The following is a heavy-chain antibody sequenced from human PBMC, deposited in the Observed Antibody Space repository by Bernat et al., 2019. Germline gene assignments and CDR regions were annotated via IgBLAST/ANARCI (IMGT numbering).Heavy chain of an antibody. CDR2: ISSSGTYI. CDR1: GFTFSIYS. D-gene: IGHD4-23*01. V-gene: IGHV3-21*05. CDR3: ARSGNGYNWFDP. Sequence: EVQLVESGGGLVKPGGSLRLSCAASGFTFSIYSMNWVRQAPGMGLEWISYISSSGTYIYYADSVKGRFTVSRDNAKNSLYLQMRNLRAEDTAVYYCARSGNGYNWFDPWGQGTLVTVSS. J-gene: IGHJ5*02.